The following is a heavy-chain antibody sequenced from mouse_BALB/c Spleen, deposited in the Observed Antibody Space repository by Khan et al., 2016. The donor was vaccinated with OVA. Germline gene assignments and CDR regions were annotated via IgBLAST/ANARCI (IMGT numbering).Heavy chain of an antibody. CDR1: GYTFTNYV. CDR3: AREASNWDFSFPY. Sequence: VQLKQPGPELIKPGASVKMSCKTSGYTFTNYVIHWVRQRPGQGLEWIGYINPSNDGTRFNAKFRGKATLISDKSSTTAYLEFSSLTSEDSAVYYCAREASNWDFSFPYWGQGTLVTVSA. CDR2: INPSNDGT. D-gene: IGHD4-1*01. V-gene: IGHV1S136*01. J-gene: IGHJ3*01.